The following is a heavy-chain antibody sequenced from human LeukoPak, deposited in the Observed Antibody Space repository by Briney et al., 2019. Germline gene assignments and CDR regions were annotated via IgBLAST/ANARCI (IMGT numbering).Heavy chain of an antibody. CDR3: ATADSSGSYEGAFDI. Sequence: GASVKVSCKVSGYTLTELSMHWVRQAPGKGLEWMGGFDPEDGETIYAQKFQGRVTMTEDTSTDTAYMELSSLRSEDTAVYYCATADSSGSYEGAFDIWGQGTMVTVSA. CDR1: GYTLTELS. J-gene: IGHJ3*02. D-gene: IGHD1-26*01. CDR2: FDPEDGET. V-gene: IGHV1-24*01.